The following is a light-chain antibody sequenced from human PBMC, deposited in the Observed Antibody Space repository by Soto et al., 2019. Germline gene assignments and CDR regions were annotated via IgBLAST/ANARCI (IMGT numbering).Light chain of an antibody. CDR1: QSVSSSY. CDR3: QQYGSSHALT. Sequence: EIVLTQSPGTLSLSPVERATLSCRASQSVSSSYLAWYQQKPGQAPRLLIYGASSRATGIPDRFSGSGSGTDFTLTISRLEPEDFAMYYCQQYGSSHALTFGGGTKVEIK. J-gene: IGKJ4*01. CDR2: GAS. V-gene: IGKV3-20*01.